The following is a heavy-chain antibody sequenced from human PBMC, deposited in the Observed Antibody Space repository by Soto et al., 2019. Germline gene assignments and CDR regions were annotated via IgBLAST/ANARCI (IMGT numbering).Heavy chain of an antibody. J-gene: IGHJ4*02. Sequence: QVQVVQSGAEVKKPGASVKVSCKASGYTFTGYFLHWVRQAPGKGLEWLGWINPNTGGTNYAQDFQARITMTRDTSISTAYLELTSLRSDDTAVYYCAREGIEDRIPSHWGQGTLVTVSS. V-gene: IGHV1-2*02. CDR2: INPNTGGT. CDR1: GYTFTGYF. CDR3: AREGIEDRIPSH. D-gene: IGHD2-21*01.